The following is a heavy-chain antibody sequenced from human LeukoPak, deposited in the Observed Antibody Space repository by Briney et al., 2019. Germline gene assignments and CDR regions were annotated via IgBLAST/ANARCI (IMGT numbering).Heavy chain of an antibody. CDR3: ASRRFEYSSSSRPFDY. Sequence: SETLSLTCTVSGGSISSSSYYWGWIRQPPGKGLEWIGSIYYSGSTYYNPSLKSRVAISVDTSKNQFSLKLSSVTAADTAVYYCASRRFEYSSSSRPFDYWGQGTLVTVSS. D-gene: IGHD6-6*01. J-gene: IGHJ4*02. CDR2: IYYSGST. CDR1: GGSISSSSYY. V-gene: IGHV4-39*01.